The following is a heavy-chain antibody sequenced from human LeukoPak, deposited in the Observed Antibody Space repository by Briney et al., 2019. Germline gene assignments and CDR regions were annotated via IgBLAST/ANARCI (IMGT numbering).Heavy chain of an antibody. J-gene: IGHJ4*02. CDR2: ISGSGGST. CDR1: GFTFSSYA. D-gene: IGHD3-3*01. Sequence: GGSLRLSCAASGFTFSSYAMSWVRQAPGKGLEWVSAISGSGGSTYYADSVKGRFTISRDNSKNTLYLQMNSLRAEDTAVYYCAKDLNFDFWSGLGNWGQGTLVTVSS. V-gene: IGHV3-23*01. CDR3: AKDLNFDFWSGLGN.